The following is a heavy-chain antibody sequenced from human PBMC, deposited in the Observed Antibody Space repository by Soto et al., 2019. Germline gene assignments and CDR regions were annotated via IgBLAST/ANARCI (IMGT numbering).Heavy chain of an antibody. J-gene: IGHJ4*02. D-gene: IGHD6-19*01. V-gene: IGHV4-34*01. CDR1: SGSFSTYY. CDR2: IHPSGDT. CDR3: AIHSSGWYGPFDY. Sequence: SETLSLTCAVDSGSFSTYYCSWTRQPPGKGLEWIGEIHPSGDTDYNPSLSNRVTISLDNSKNTLYLQMNSLRAEDTAVYYCAIHSSGWYGPFDYWGQGTLVTVSS.